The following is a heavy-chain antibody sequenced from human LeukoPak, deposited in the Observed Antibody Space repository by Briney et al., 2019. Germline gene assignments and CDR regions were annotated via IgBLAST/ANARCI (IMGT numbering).Heavy chain of an antibody. V-gene: IGHV4-39*02. Sequence: WVRQPPGKGLEWIGSIYYSGSTYYNPSLKSRVTISVDTSKNQFSLKLSSVTAADTAVYYCARDPMVRGTFDYWGQGTLVTVPS. CDR2: IYYSGST. D-gene: IGHD3-10*01. CDR3: ARDPMVRGTFDY. J-gene: IGHJ4*02.